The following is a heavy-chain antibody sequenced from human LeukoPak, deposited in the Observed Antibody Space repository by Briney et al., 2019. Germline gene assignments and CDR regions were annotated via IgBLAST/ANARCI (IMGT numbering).Heavy chain of an antibody. D-gene: IGHD6-13*01. J-gene: IGHJ6*03. CDR1: GYTLTELS. CDR2: FDPEDGET. V-gene: IGHV1-24*01. CDR3: ATVPPGIAAAGQAPYYYYYMDV. Sequence: ASVKVSCKVSGYTLTELSMHWVRQAPGKGLEWMGGFDPEDGETIYAQKFQGRVTMTEDTSTDTAYMELSSLRSEDTAVYYCATVPPGIAAAGQAPYYYYYMDVWGKGTTVTVSS.